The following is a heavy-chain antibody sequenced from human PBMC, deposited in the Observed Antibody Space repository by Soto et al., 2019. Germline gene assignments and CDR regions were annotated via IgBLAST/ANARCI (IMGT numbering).Heavy chain of an antibody. V-gene: IGHV4-59*01. Sequence: PSETLSLTCTVSGGSISSYYWSWIRQPSGKGLEWIGYIYYSGSTNYNPSLKSRVTISVDTSKNQFSLKLSSVTAADTAVYYCARAPLDYYDSSGYYDYWGQGTLVTVSS. D-gene: IGHD3-22*01. CDR2: IYYSGST. CDR1: GGSISSYY. J-gene: IGHJ4*02. CDR3: ARAPLDYYDSSGYYDY.